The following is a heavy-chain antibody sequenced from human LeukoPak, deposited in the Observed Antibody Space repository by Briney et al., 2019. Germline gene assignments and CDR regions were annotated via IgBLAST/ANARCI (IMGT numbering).Heavy chain of an antibody. CDR2: ISGSGGST. Sequence: GGSLRLSCAASGFIFSNYGMSWVRQAPGKGLEWVSAISGSGGSTYYADSVKGRFTISRDNSKNTLYLQMNSLRAEDTAVYYCAKVCGTMSWYGCVDYWGQGTLVTVSS. J-gene: IGHJ4*02. D-gene: IGHD6-13*01. CDR3: AKVCGTMSWYGCVDY. V-gene: IGHV3-23*01. CDR1: GFIFSNYG.